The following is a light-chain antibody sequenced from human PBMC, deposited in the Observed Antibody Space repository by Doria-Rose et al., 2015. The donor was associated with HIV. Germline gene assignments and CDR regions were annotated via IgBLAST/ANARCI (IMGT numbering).Light chain of an antibody. CDR3: QQSYSTPLT. V-gene: IGKV1-39*01. Sequence: DIRLTQSPSSLSASVGDRVPITCRASQSTGSFVNWYQQIPGKATKLLIYAAASLQNGVSSRFSGSGSGTDVTLTISSRQPEDFATYFCQQSYSTPLTFGGGTKVEIK. CDR1: QSTGSF. J-gene: IGKJ4*01. CDR2: AAA.